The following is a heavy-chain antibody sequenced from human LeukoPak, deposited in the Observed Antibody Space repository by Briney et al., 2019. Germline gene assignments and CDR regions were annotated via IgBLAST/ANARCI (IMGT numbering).Heavy chain of an antibody. V-gene: IGHV3-7*01. CDR1: GLPFRSFS. CDR2: IKEDGSKK. Sequence: GGSLRLSCAVSGLPFRSFSMSWVRQAPGRGLEWVANIKEDGSKKYFGDSVKGRFTISRENSKNSLYLQMNTLRAEDTAVYYCARERDGRFFDYWGQGTLVTVSS. D-gene: IGHD5-24*01. J-gene: IGHJ4*02. CDR3: ARERDGRFFDY.